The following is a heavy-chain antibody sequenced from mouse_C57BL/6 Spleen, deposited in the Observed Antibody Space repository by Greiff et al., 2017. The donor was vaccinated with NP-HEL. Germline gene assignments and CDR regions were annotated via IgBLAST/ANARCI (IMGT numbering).Heavy chain of an antibody. V-gene: IGHV5-17*01. CDR3: ARVDYDGYYYAMDY. J-gene: IGHJ4*01. CDR2: ISSGSSTI. Sequence: EVQVVESGGGLVKPGGSLKLSCAASGFTFSDYGMHWVRQAPEKGLEWVAYISSGSSTIYYADTVKGRFTISRDNAKNTLFLQMTSLRSEDTAMYYCARVDYDGYYYAMDYWGQGTSVTVSS. CDR1: GFTFSDYG. D-gene: IGHD2-4*01.